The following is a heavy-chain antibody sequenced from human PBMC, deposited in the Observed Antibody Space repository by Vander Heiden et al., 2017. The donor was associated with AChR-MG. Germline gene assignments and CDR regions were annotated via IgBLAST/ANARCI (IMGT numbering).Heavy chain of an antibody. V-gene: IGHV4-59*01. CDR3: ARAWGVYQYWYFDL. Sequence: QVQLQESGPGLVKPSETLSLTCTVSGGSISSYYWSWIRQPPGKGLEWIGYIYYSGSTNYNPSLKSRVTISVDTSKNQFSLKLSSVTAADTAVYYCARAWGVYQYWYFDLWGRGTLVTVSS. J-gene: IGHJ2*01. D-gene: IGHD3-16*01. CDR2: IYYSGST. CDR1: GGSISSYY.